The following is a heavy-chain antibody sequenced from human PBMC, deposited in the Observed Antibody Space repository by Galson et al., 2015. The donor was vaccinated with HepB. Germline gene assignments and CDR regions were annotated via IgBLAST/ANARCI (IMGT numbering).Heavy chain of an antibody. V-gene: IGHV1-24*01. Sequence: SVTVSCKVSGSTLTELSMHWVRQAPGKGLEWMGGFDPEDGETIYAQKFQGRVTMTEDTSTDTAYMELSSLRSEDTAVYYCATVESSTSSFDYWGQGTLVTVSS. CDR3: ATVESSTSSFDY. J-gene: IGHJ4*02. CDR1: GSTLTELS. D-gene: IGHD2-2*01. CDR2: FDPEDGET.